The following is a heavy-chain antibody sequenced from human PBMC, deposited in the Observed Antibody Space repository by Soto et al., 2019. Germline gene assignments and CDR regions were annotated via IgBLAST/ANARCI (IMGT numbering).Heavy chain of an antibody. V-gene: IGHV3-23*01. J-gene: IGHJ4*02. CDR1: GFTVSCYA. CDR2: FINSGGST. CDR3: AKEGYRSYDEPADY. Sequence: GGSLRLYCAASGFTVSCYALSRDRQAPGEGVQWVSAFINSGGSTYYAVSVKGRFTTSRDNSKNTLYLQMNSLRAEDTAVDYCAKEGYRSYDEPADYWGQGTLVTVSS. D-gene: IGHD5-12*01.